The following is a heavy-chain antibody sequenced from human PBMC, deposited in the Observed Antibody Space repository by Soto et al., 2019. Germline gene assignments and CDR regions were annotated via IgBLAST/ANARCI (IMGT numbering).Heavy chain of an antibody. CDR1: GYTFTSYW. Sequence: GESLKISCKGSGYTFTSYWIAWVRQMPGKGLEWMGIIYPGDSRTRYSPSFQGQVTISADKSISTAFLHWSSLKASDTAMYYCARHPNYYDSSGYYYSDSWGQGTQVTVSS. CDR2: IYPGDSRT. V-gene: IGHV5-51*01. J-gene: IGHJ4*02. CDR3: ARHPNYYDSSGYYYSDS. D-gene: IGHD3-22*01.